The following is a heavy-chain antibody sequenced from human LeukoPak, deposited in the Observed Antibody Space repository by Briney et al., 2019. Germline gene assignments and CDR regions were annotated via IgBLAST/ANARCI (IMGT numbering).Heavy chain of an antibody. D-gene: IGHD3-22*01. CDR3: AKGRYYYDSSDAFDI. V-gene: IGHV3-43*02. Sequence: AGGSLRLSCAASGFTFDDYAMHWVRQAPGKGLEWVSLISGDGGSTYYADSAKGRFTISRDNSKNSLYLQMNSLRTEDTALYYCAKGRYYYDSSDAFDIWGQGTMVTVSS. CDR1: GFTFDDYA. CDR2: ISGDGGST. J-gene: IGHJ3*02.